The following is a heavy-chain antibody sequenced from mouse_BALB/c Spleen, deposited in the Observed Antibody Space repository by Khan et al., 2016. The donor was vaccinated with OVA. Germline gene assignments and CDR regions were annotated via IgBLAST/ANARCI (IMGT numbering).Heavy chain of an antibody. CDR3: ARIEDI. V-gene: IGHV2-9*02. CDR1: GFSLTSYG. D-gene: IGHD1-3*01. Sequence: QVQLQESGPGLVAPSQSLSITCTASGFSLTSYGVHWVRQPPGKGLEWLGVIWAGGSTNYNSALMSRLSISKDNSNNQVFLNMNSLQTDDTAVYYCARIEDIWGQGTTLTVSS. CDR2: IWAGGST. J-gene: IGHJ2*01.